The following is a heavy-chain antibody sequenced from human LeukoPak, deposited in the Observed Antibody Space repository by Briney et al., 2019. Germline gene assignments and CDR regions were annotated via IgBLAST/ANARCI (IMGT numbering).Heavy chain of an antibody. D-gene: IGHD2-2*01. J-gene: IGHJ5*02. CDR3: ARGQVPAARGYNWFDP. CDR1: GWSFNDYY. Sequence: SETLSLTCAVYGWSFNDYYWNWIRQPPGKGLEWIGEINARGDTNYNPSLKSRVTISVDTSKSRFSLRLTSIIAADTAFYYCARGQVPAARGYNWFDPWGQGTLVTVSS. V-gene: IGHV4-34*01. CDR2: INARGDT.